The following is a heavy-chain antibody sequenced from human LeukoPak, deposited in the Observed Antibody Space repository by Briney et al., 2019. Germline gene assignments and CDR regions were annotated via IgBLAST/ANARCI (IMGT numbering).Heavy chain of an antibody. J-gene: IGHJ5*01. D-gene: IGHD2-2*01. V-gene: IGHV3-66*01. Sequence: QPGGSLILSCAASGFTVSSSYMTWVRQAPGKGLEWVSIIYSSGNTYYADSVQGRFTISRDNSKNTLYLQMNSLRAEDTAVYHCASSREATSNWFVYWGQGTLVTVSS. CDR1: GFTVSSSY. CDR3: ASSREATSNWFVY. CDR2: IYSSGNT.